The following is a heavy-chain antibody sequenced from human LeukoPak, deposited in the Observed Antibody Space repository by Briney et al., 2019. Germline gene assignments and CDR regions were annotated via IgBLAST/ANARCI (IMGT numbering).Heavy chain of an antibody. CDR3: VSFYETY. Sequence: GGSLRLSCAASRFTFDDYAMHWVRQAPGKGLEWVSSISWNSNNIDYAGSVKGRFTISRDNAKNTVYLQMNSLRAEDTAVYYCVSFYETYWGRGTLVTVSS. CDR1: RFTFDDYA. D-gene: IGHD2/OR15-2a*01. J-gene: IGHJ4*02. CDR2: ISWNSNNI. V-gene: IGHV3-9*01.